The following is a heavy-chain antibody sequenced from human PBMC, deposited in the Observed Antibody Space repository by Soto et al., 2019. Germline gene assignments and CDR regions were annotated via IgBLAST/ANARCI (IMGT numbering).Heavy chain of an antibody. J-gene: IGHJ6*02. Sequence: EVQLVESGGGLVQPGGSLRLSCAASVITVSNNYMSWVRQAPGKGLECVSLIYSNGDTRYADSVKGRFTISRDNSKNTVYLQMNSLRAEDKAVYYCARDPPGIAAAGGGWGQGTTVTVSS. CDR3: ARDPPGIAAAGGG. D-gene: IGHD6-13*01. CDR2: IYSNGDT. V-gene: IGHV3-66*01. CDR1: VITVSNNY.